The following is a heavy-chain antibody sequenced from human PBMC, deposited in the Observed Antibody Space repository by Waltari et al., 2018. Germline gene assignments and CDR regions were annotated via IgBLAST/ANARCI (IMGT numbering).Heavy chain of an antibody. CDR3: ATPRYSNYGMDV. CDR2: IYHSGST. Sequence: QVQLQESGPGLVKPSETLSLTCAVSGYSISSGYYWGWIRQPPGKGLEWIGSIYHSGSTYYTPSLKSRVTISVDTSKNQFSLKLSSVTAADTAVYYCATPRYSNYGMDVWGQGTTVTVSS. J-gene: IGHJ6*02. CDR1: GYSISSGYY. D-gene: IGHD4-4*01. V-gene: IGHV4-38-2*01.